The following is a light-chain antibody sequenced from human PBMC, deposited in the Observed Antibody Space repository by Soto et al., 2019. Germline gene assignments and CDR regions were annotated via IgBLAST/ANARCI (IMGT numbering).Light chain of an antibody. Sequence: ETVLTQSPGTLYFSPGERDTLSCRASQSVGNSHVAWYQQRRGLPPRLLIYGASNRATGIPDRFSGSGSGADFTLTISRLEPEDFAVYFCQQYGNSPPGTFGQGTRL. CDR1: QSVGNSH. V-gene: IGKV3-20*01. CDR2: GAS. CDR3: QQYGNSPPGT. J-gene: IGKJ5*01.